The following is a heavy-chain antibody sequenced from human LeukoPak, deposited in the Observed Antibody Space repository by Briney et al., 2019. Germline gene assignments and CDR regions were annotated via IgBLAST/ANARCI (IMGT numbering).Heavy chain of an antibody. Sequence: SETLSLTCTVSGGSISSYYWSWIRQPPGKRLEWIGYIYTSGSTNYNPSLKSRVTISVDTSKNQFSLKLSSVTAADTAVYYCARPAGSTVVTTFDYWGQGTLVTVSS. V-gene: IGHV4-4*09. J-gene: IGHJ4*02. D-gene: IGHD4-23*01. CDR2: IYTSGST. CDR1: GGSISSYY. CDR3: ARPAGSTVVTTFDY.